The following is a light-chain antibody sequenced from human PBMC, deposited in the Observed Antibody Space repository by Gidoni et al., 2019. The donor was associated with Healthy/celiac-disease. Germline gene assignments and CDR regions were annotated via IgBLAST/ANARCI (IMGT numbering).Light chain of an antibody. CDR2: DVS. V-gene: IGLV2-11*01. CDR3: CSYAGSYTSWV. Sequence: QSALTQPRPLSGSPGQSVTISCTGTSSDVGGYNYVSWYHKHPGKAPKLMIYDVSKRPSGVPDRFSGSKSGNTASLTISGLQAEDEADYYRCSYAGSYTSWVFGGGTKLTVL. J-gene: IGLJ3*02. CDR1: SSDVGGYNY.